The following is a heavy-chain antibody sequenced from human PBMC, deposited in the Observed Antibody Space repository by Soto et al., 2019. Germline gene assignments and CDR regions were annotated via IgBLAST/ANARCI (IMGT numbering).Heavy chain of an antibody. CDR3: ARTGYSSSWYPKTHYYYYGMDV. CDR2: IIPIFGTA. V-gene: IGHV1-69*13. CDR1: GGTFSSYA. D-gene: IGHD6-13*01. Sequence: SVKVSCKAAGGTFSSYAISWVRQAPGQGLEWMGGIIPIFGTANYAQKFQGRVTITADESTSTAYMELSSLRSEDTAVYYCARTGYSSSWYPKTHYYYYGMDVWGQGTTVTVSS. J-gene: IGHJ6*02.